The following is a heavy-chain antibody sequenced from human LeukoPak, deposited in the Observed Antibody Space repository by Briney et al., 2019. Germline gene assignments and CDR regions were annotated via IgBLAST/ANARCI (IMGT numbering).Heavy chain of an antibody. V-gene: IGHV4-39*01. CDR3: ARRSEFDNNHYHYFDY. Sequence: PSETLSLTCTVSGGSIDSRSYYWDWIRQAPGKGLEWVGTIYHSGSTEYNPSLKSRVAIFVDTSKNQFSLILHSVAAADTAVYYCARRSEFDNNHYHYFDYWGQGALVTVSS. D-gene: IGHD2/OR15-2a*01. CDR1: GGSIDSRSYY. CDR2: IYHSGST. J-gene: IGHJ4*02.